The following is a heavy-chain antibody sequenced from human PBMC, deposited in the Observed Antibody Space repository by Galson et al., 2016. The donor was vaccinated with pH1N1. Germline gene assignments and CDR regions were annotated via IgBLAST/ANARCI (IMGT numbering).Heavy chain of an antibody. J-gene: IGHJ6*02. CDR2: INTNTGNP. CDR1: GYTFTNYA. CDR3: GRDGDGRLHGGDLFGGRYQYNGMDV. D-gene: IGHD3-16*01. Sequence: SVKVSCKASGYTFTNYAMNWVRQAPGQGLEWMGWINTNTGNPTYVQGFTGRFVFSLDTSVITAYLQISGRKAEDTAVYYCGRDGDGRLHGGDLFGGRYQYNGMDVWGQGTTVTVSS. V-gene: IGHV7-4-1*02.